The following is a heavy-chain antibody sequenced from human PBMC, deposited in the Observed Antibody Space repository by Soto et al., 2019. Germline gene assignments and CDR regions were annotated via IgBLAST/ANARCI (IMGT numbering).Heavy chain of an antibody. D-gene: IGHD3-9*01. Sequence: GGSLRLSCSASGFTFGNYAFNWFRQAPGKGLEWVGFIRSTPYGGKTEYAASVKGRFTISRDDSKNIAYLQMNSLKTEDTAVYYCARDSLAYFDWLSGSCGQGTLVTVSS. V-gene: IGHV3-49*03. CDR2: IRSTPYGGKT. CDR1: GFTFGNYA. J-gene: IGHJ5*02. CDR3: ARDSLAYFDWLSGS.